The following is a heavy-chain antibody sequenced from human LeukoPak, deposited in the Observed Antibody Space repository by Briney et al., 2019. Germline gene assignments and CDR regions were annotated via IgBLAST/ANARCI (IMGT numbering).Heavy chain of an antibody. CDR3: ARAIGGSASGTSYYYYYMDV. CDR2: ISGRSSYI. CDR1: GFTFNTYY. D-gene: IGHD3-10*01. Sequence: GGSLRLSCAASGFTFNTYYMNWVRQAPGKGLEWVSSISGRSSYIYYADSLKGRFTISRDNAKNPLYLEMNSLRAEDTAVYYCARAIGGSASGTSYYYYYMDVWGKGTTVTVSS. V-gene: IGHV3-21*01. J-gene: IGHJ6*03.